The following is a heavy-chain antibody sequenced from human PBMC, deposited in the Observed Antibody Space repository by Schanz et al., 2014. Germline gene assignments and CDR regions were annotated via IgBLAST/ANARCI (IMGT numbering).Heavy chain of an antibody. CDR3: ARSRGFDSIFDF. V-gene: IGHV1-69*02. J-gene: IGHJ4*02. Sequence: QVQLVQSGAEVKKPGSSVKVSCKASGGTFSSYSISWVRQAPGQGLEWMGRIIPILGIANYAQKFQGRVTNTADKSTSTAYMDLNSLRAEDTAVYYCARSRGFDSIFDFWGRGTLVTDSS. CDR2: IIPILGIA. D-gene: IGHD5-12*01. CDR1: GGTFSSYS.